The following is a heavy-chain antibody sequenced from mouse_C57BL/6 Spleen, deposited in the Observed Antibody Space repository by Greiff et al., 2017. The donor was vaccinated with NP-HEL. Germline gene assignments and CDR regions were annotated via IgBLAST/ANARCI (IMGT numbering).Heavy chain of an antibody. CDR3: ARGHYGSYWYFDV. Sequence: EVKLVESGGGLVKPGGSLKLSCAASGFTFSDYGMHWVRQAPEKGLEWVAYISSGSSTIYYADTVKGRFTISRDNAKNTLFLQMTSLRSEDTAMYYCARGHYGSYWYFDVWGTGTTVTVSS. CDR1: GFTFSDYG. CDR2: ISSGSSTI. V-gene: IGHV5-17*01. D-gene: IGHD1-1*01. J-gene: IGHJ1*03.